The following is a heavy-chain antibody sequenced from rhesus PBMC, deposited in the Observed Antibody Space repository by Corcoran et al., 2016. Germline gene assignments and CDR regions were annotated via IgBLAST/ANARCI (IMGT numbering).Heavy chain of an antibody. J-gene: IGHJ4*01. CDR1: GGSISGYYL. CDR3: ARGGGGSWNFDY. Sequence: QVQLQESGPGVVKPSETLSLTCAVSGGSISGYYLWSGIPQPPGKGLEGIGYIYGGSGCTSYNPSLKSRVIISIDPSKNQFSLKLSSLTAADTAVYYCARGGGGSWNFDYWGQGVLVTVSS. CDR2: IYGGSGCT. D-gene: IGHD6-25*01. V-gene: IGHV4-122*01.